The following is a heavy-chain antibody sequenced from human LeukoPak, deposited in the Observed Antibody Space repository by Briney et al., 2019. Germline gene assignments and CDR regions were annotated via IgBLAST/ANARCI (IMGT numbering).Heavy chain of an antibody. Sequence: SVKVSCKASGGTFSSYAISWVRQAPGQGLEWMGGIIPIFGTANYAQKFQGRVTITTDESTGTAYMELSSLRSEDTAVYYCASSHYYDSSGSDWYFDLWGRGTLVTVSS. CDR3: ASSHYYDSSGSDWYFDL. J-gene: IGHJ2*01. D-gene: IGHD3-22*01. CDR2: IIPIFGTA. V-gene: IGHV1-69*05. CDR1: GGTFSSYA.